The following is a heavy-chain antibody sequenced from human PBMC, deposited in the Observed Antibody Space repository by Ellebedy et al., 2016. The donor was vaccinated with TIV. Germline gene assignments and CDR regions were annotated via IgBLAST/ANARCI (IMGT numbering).Heavy chain of an antibody. J-gene: IGHJ2*01. D-gene: IGHD2-15*01. CDR3: PRDSGRPGTYWYFDL. CDR2: TNPKRGDS. V-gene: IGHV1-2*02. Sequence: AASVKVSCKASEYAFIAYYVHWVRQAPGQGLEWMGWTNPKRGDSIYAQNFQGRVTMTRDTSTRSFYMELSRLRSDDTAIYYCPRDSGRPGTYWYFDLWGRGTLVTVSS. CDR1: EYAFIAYY.